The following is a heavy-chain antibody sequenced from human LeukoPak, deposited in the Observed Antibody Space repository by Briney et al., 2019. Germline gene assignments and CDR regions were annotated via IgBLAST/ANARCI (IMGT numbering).Heavy chain of an antibody. Sequence: GGSLRLSCAASGFTFSDYYMSWIRQAPGKGLEWVSYISSSGSTIYYADSVKGRFTISRDNAKNSLYLQMNSLRAEDTAVYYCARTSIVVVPAAIIGPDAFDIWGQGTMVTVSS. V-gene: IGHV3-11*01. J-gene: IGHJ3*02. CDR2: ISSSGSTI. CDR3: ARTSIVVVPAAIIGPDAFDI. CDR1: GFTFSDYY. D-gene: IGHD2-2*02.